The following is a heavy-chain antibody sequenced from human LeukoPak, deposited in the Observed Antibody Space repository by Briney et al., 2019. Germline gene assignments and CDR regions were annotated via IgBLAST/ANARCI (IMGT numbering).Heavy chain of an antibody. D-gene: IGHD6-6*01. Sequence: ASVKVSCRTSGYTFTGYYMHWVRQAPGQGLEWMGWINPNSGGTNYAQKFQGRVTMTRDTSISTAYMELSRLRSDDTAVYYCARVRIAARYYYYMDVWGKGTTVTVSS. V-gene: IGHV1-2*02. J-gene: IGHJ6*03. CDR2: INPNSGGT. CDR1: GYTFTGYY. CDR3: ARVRIAARYYYYMDV.